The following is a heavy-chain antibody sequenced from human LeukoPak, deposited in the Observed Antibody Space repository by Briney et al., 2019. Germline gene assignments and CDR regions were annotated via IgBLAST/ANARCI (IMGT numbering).Heavy chain of an antibody. D-gene: IGHD6-19*01. Sequence: SETLSLTCAVYGGSFSGYYWSWIRQPPGKGLEWIGEINHRGSTNYNPSLKSRVSISVDTSKNQFSLKLTSVTAADTAVYYCAGKAVAGPYFDYWGQGTLVTVSS. CDR3: AGKAVAGPYFDY. J-gene: IGHJ4*02. CDR1: GGSFSGYY. V-gene: IGHV4-34*01. CDR2: INHRGST.